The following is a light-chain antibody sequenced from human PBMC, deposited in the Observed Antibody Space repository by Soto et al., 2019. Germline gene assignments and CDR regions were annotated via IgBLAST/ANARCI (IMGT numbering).Light chain of an antibody. CDR1: QGISNY. Sequence: IQLAQSPSSLSASVGDRVTITCRASQGISNYLAWYQQKPGKVPKLLIYAASTLQSGVPSRFSGSGSGTDFTLTISSLQPEDVATYYCQKYNSARWTFGQGTKVDIK. J-gene: IGKJ1*01. CDR2: AAS. V-gene: IGKV1-27*01. CDR3: QKYNSARWT.